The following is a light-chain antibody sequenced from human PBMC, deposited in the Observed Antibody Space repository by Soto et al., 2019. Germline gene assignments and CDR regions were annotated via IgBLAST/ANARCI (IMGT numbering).Light chain of an antibody. Sequence: DIQLTQSPSFLSPSIGESVTITCRASQVISTSLAWYQVKPGKAPKLLIYAASTLESGVPSRFSATVSGTDFIFTIRSLQPEDIGTYYCKQYDNLALTFGGGTKVDIK. CDR2: AAS. V-gene: IGKV1-9*01. J-gene: IGKJ4*01. CDR3: KQYDNLALT. CDR1: QVISTS.